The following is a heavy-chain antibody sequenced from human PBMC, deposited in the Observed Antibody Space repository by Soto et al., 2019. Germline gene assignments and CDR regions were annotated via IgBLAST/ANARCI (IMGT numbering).Heavy chain of an antibody. V-gene: IGHV1-69*08. CDR1: GGTFSSYT. D-gene: IGHD4-17*01. J-gene: IGHJ3*02. Sequence: QVQLVQSGAEVKKPGSSVKVSCKASGGTFSSYTISWVRQAPGQGLEWMGRIIPILGIANYGQKFQGRVTITADKSTSTAYMELSSLRSEDTAVYYCARESVDGDYGPYAFDIWGQGTMVTVSS. CDR3: ARESVDGDYGPYAFDI. CDR2: IIPILGIA.